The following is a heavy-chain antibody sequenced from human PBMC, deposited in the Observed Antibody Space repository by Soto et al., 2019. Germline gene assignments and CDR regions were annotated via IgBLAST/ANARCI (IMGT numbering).Heavy chain of an antibody. V-gene: IGHV3-21*01. D-gene: IGHD5-12*01. J-gene: IGHJ6*02. CDR2: ISSSARYT. Sequence: GGSLRLSCATSGFTSSIFTLNFVRPAPGKGLEWVSSISSSARYTYYAGSVKGRFTISRDNAKNSLYLQMNSLRAEDTAVYYCSRVVATNEFYYYGMDVWGQGTTVTVSS. CDR1: GFTSSIFT. CDR3: SRVVATNEFYYYGMDV.